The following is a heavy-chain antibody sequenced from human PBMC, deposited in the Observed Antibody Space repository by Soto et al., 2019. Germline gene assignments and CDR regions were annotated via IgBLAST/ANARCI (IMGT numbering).Heavy chain of an antibody. CDR1: GYAFTGYY. J-gene: IGHJ6*02. CDR2: INPDSGGT. Sequence: ASVKVSCKASGYAFTGYYIHWVRLAPGQGLEWMGWINPDSGGTNYAQKFQGRGTMTRDTSVTTAYLELSSLRSDDTAVYYCARDFYGSGSYTDVWGQGTTVTVSS. CDR3: ARDFYGSGSYTDV. V-gene: IGHV1-2*02. D-gene: IGHD3-10*01.